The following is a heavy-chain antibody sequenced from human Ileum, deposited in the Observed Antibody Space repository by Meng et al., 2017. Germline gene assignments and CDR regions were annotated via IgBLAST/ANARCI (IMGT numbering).Heavy chain of an antibody. D-gene: IGHD7-27*01. CDR1: GFTFSSYW. CDR2: IHYDGSST. CDR3: ATYRAFTGDLDTDY. J-gene: IGHJ4*02. V-gene: IGHV3-74*01. Sequence: GGSLRLSCAASGFTFSSYWMNWVRQAPGKGLMWVSRIHYDGSSTSYADSVKGRFTISRDNPKNVVYLQMNSLRAEDTAVYYCATYRAFTGDLDTDYWGQGTLVTVSS.